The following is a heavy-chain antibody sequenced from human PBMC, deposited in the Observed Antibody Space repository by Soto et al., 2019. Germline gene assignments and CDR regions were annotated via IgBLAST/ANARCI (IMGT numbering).Heavy chain of an antibody. J-gene: IGHJ4*02. V-gene: IGHV3-74*01. Sequence: GGSLRLSCAASGFTFSSYWMHWVRQAPGKGLVWVSRINGDGSSTNYADSVRGRFTISRDNAKNTLYLQMNSLRAEDTAVYYCASKANSNSWFVGDYWGQGNLVTVS. CDR2: INGDGSST. D-gene: IGHD6-13*01. CDR3: ASKANSNSWFVGDY. CDR1: GFTFSSYW.